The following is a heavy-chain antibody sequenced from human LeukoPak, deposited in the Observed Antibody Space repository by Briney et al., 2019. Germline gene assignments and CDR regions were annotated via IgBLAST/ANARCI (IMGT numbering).Heavy chain of an antibody. CDR1: GFNFGNYG. V-gene: IGHV3-23*01. J-gene: IGHJ4*02. D-gene: IGHD3-22*01. CDR3: AKPTYYYDSSGYYPFDY. Sequence: PGGSLRLSCTASGFNFGNYGMSWVRQAPGKGLEWVSAISGSGGSTYYADSVKGRFTFSRDNSKNTLYLQMNSLRAEDTAVYYCAKPTYYYDSSGYYPFDYWGQGTLVTVSS. CDR2: ISGSGGST.